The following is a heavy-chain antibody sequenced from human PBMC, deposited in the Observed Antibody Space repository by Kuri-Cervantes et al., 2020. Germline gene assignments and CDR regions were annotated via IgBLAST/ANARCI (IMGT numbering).Heavy chain of an antibody. D-gene: IGHD1-26*01. J-gene: IGHJ4*02. CDR3: ARDKKSGSLIRTLGY. V-gene: IGHV3-9*01. CDR2: ISSNGGSI. CDR1: GFTFDYYA. Sequence: SLKISCAASGFTFDYYAMHWVRQAPGKGLEWVSVISSNGGSIGYADSVQGRFTISRDNSKNTLYLQMNSLRAEDTAVYYCARDKKSGSLIRTLGYWGQGTLVTVSS.